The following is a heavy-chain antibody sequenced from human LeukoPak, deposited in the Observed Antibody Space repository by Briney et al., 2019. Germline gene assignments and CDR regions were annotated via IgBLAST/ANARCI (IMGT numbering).Heavy chain of an antibody. V-gene: IGHV3-66*01. D-gene: IGHD3-10*01. CDR2: IYSGGST. CDR3: ARGLLLWFGEKTYYYYGMDV. Sequence: GGSLRLSCAASGFTVSSNYMSWVRQAPGKGLEWVSVIYSGGSTYYADSVKGRFTISRDNSKNTLYLQMNSLRAEDTAVYCCARGLLLWFGEKTYYYYGMDVWGQGTTVTVSS. J-gene: IGHJ6*02. CDR1: GFTVSSNY.